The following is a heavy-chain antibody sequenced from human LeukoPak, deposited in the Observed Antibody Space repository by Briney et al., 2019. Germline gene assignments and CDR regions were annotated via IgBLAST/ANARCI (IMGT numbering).Heavy chain of an antibody. J-gene: IGHJ4*02. CDR3: ARGRGDYGDLVYYFDY. CDR1: GGSFSGYY. Sequence: SETLSLTCAVYGGSFSGYYWSWTRQPPGKGLEWIGEINHSGSTNYNPSLKSRVTISVDTSKNQFSLKLSSVTAADTAVYYCARGRGDYGDLVYYFDYWGQGTLVTVSS. D-gene: IGHD4-17*01. CDR2: INHSGST. V-gene: IGHV4-34*01.